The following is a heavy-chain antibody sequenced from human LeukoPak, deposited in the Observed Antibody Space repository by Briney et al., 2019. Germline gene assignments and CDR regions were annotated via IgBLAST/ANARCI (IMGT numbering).Heavy chain of an antibody. J-gene: IGHJ6*03. CDR3: AIGSSPPDPSYYYYYMDV. V-gene: IGHV1-69*05. Sequence: ASVKVSCKASGGTFISYAIIWVRQAPGQGLEWMGGIIPIFGTANYAQKFQGRVTITTDESTSTAYMELSSLRSEDTAVYYCAIGSSPPDPSYYYYYMDVRGKGTTVTVSS. D-gene: IGHD6-13*01. CDR1: GGTFISYA. CDR2: IIPIFGTA.